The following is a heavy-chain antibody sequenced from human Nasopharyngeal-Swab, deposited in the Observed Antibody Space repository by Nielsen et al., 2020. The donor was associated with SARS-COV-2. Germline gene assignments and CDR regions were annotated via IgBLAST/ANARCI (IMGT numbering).Heavy chain of an antibody. CDR3: AKDQGYSYGAPDS. CDR2: ITDSGDST. CDR1: GFTFSIYA. J-gene: IGHJ4*02. Sequence: GGSLRLSCAASGFTFSIYAMTWVRQAPGEGLEWVSVITDSGDSTYYADSVKGRFTISRDNSKNTLYLQMNSLRADDTALYYCAKDQGYSYGAPDSWGQGTLVTVSS. D-gene: IGHD5-18*01. V-gene: IGHV3-23*01.